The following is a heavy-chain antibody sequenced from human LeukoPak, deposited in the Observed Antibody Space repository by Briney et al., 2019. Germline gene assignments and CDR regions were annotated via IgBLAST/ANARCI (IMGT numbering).Heavy chain of an antibody. CDR2: ISYDGSNK. D-gene: IGHD6-19*01. CDR3: ARVMNVAVAGTDY. Sequence: PGGSLRLSCAASGFTFSSYAMHWVRQAPGKGLEWVAVISYDGSNKYYADSVKGRFTISRDNSKNTLYLQMNSLRAEDTSVYYCARVMNVAVAGTDYWGQGTLVTVSS. CDR1: GFTFSSYA. V-gene: IGHV3-30-3*01. J-gene: IGHJ4*02.